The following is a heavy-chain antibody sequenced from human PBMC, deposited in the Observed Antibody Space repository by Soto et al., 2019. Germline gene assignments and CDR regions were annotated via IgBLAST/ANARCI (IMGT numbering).Heavy chain of an antibody. V-gene: IGHV1-18*01. Sequence: ASVKVSCKASGYTFTSYGISWVRQAPGQGLEWMGWISAYNGNTNYAQKLQGRVTMTTDTSTSTAYMELRSLRSGDTAVYYCARDGSSSGFSDYYYYGMDVWGQGTTVTVSS. CDR1: GYTFTSYG. CDR3: ARDGSSSGFSDYYYYGMDV. CDR2: ISAYNGNT. J-gene: IGHJ6*02. D-gene: IGHD6-6*01.